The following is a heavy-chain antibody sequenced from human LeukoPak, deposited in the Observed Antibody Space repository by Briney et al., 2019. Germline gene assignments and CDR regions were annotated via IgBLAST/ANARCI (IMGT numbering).Heavy chain of an antibody. Sequence: PSQTLSLTCTVSGYSISSGYYWGWIRQPPGKGLEWIGSIYHSGSTYYNPSLKSRVTISVDTSKNQFSLKLSSVTAADTAVYYCATSMNGGYHAFDIWGQGTMDTVSS. J-gene: IGHJ3*02. CDR1: GYSISSGYY. CDR3: ATSMNGGYHAFDI. CDR2: IYHSGST. V-gene: IGHV4-38-2*02. D-gene: IGHD3-16*01.